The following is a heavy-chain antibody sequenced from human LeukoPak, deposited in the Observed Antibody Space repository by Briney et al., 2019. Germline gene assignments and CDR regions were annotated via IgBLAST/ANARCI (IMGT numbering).Heavy chain of an antibody. Sequence: PGGSLRLSCAASGFTFSSYAMSWVRQAPGKGLDWVSGISGSGGSTDYADSVKGRFTISRDNSKNTLYLQMNSLRAEDTAVYYCAKEEWLRRDFHGMDVWGQGTTVTVSS. D-gene: IGHD5-12*01. CDR3: AKEEWLRRDFHGMDV. J-gene: IGHJ6*02. CDR1: GFTFSSYA. CDR2: ISGSGGST. V-gene: IGHV3-23*01.